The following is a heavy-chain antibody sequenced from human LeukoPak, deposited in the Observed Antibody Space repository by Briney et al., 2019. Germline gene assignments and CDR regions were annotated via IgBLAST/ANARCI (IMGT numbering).Heavy chain of an antibody. CDR1: IFTFCSYA. D-gene: IGHD5-12*01. V-gene: IGHV3-30*04. CDR2: LSYDGSNK. Sequence: GVSLRLSCAASIFTFCSYAMLCVPPAPGKGLVWVIDLSYDGSNKYYTDSARGRFTISRDITTNTLYLKMQSVRDEDTAVYYCARDAGDSGYVRITYYYYYMDVWGKGTTVTVSS. J-gene: IGHJ6*03. CDR3: ARDAGDSGYVRITYYYYYMDV.